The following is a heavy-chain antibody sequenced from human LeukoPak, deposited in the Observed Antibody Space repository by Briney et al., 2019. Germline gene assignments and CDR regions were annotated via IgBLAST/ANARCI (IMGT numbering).Heavy chain of an antibody. Sequence: ASVKVSCKASGYTFTGYYMHWVRQAPGQGLEWMGWINPNSGGTNYAQKFQGRVTMTRDTSISTAYMELGRLRSDDTAVYYCARPEGGGYLTFDYWGQGTLVTVSS. J-gene: IGHJ4*02. CDR3: ARPEGGGYLTFDY. CDR1: GYTFTGYY. CDR2: INPNSGGT. D-gene: IGHD5-12*01. V-gene: IGHV1-2*02.